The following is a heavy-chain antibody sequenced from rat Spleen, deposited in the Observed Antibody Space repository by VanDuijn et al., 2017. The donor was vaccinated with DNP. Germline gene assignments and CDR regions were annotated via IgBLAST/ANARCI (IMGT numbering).Heavy chain of an antibody. J-gene: IGHJ2*01. CDR2: MWSDGDT. CDR1: GFSLVDYS. CDR3: ARDEYYGYLDY. D-gene: IGHD1-7*01. Sequence: QVQLRESGPGLLQPSQTLSLTCSVSGFSLVDYSIHWVRQPPGKGLEWMGVMWSDGDTSYNSALKSRLSISRDTSKSQVFLKMNSLQTEDTATYYCARDEYYGYLDYWGQGVMVTVSS. V-gene: IGHV2-32*01.